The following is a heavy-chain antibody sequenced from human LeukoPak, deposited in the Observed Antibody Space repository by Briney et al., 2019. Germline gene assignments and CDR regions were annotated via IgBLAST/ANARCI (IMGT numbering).Heavy chain of an antibody. J-gene: IGHJ6*02. CDR2: IHSGGST. CDR1: GFTVSSNY. CDR3: ARASPTVYYYYGMDV. D-gene: IGHD1-1*01. Sequence: PGGSLRLSCAASGFTVSSNYMSWVRQAPGKGLEWVSVIHSGGSTYYADSVKGRFTISRHNSKNTLYLQMNSLRAEDTAVYYCARASPTVYYYYGMDVWGQGTTVTVSS. V-gene: IGHV3-53*04.